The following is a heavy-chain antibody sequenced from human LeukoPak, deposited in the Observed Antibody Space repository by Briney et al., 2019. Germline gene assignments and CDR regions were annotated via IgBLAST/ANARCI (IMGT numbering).Heavy chain of an antibody. Sequence: PGRSLRLSCATSGFTFNNYALHWVRQAPGKGLEWVSGILSNSAAIGYGDSVKGRFTISRDAATNSLYLPMNSLKIEDTALYYCIADTAGDLAFWGQGTLVIVSS. CDR3: IADTAGDLAF. CDR2: ILSNSAAI. CDR1: GFTFNNYA. V-gene: IGHV3-9*01. D-gene: IGHD3-16*01. J-gene: IGHJ4*02.